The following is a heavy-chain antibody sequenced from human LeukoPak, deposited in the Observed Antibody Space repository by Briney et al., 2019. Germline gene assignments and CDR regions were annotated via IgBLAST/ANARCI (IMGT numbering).Heavy chain of an antibody. CDR3: AKDRETYEYTFDY. D-gene: IGHD6-6*01. V-gene: IGHV3-33*06. J-gene: IGHJ4*02. CDR1: GFTFSSYG. Sequence: GGSLRLSCAASGFTFSSYGMHWVRQAPGKGLEWVAVMWYDGSKDYYADSVRGRFTISRDTSKNTLYLQMNNLRAEDTAVYYCAKDRETYEYTFDYWGQGTLVTVSS. CDR2: MWYDGSKD.